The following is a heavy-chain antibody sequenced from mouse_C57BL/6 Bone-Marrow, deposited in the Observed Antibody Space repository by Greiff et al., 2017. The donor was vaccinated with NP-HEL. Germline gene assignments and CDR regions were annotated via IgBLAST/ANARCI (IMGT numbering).Heavy chain of an antibody. CDR3: ASPYDYDVAWFAY. CDR2: ISSGGSYT. Sequence: DVQLVESGGDLVKPGGSLKLSCAASGFTFSSYGMSWVRPTPDKRLEWFATISSGGSYTYYPDSVKGRFTISRDNAKNTLYLQMSSLKSEDTAMYYCASPYDYDVAWFAYWGQGTLVTVSA. D-gene: IGHD2-4*01. V-gene: IGHV5-6*01. CDR1: GFTFSSYG. J-gene: IGHJ3*01.